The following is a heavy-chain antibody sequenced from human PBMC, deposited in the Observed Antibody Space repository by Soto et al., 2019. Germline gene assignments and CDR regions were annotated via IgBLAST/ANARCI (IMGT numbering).Heavy chain of an antibody. Sequence: QVQLVESGGGVVQPGRSLRLSCAASGFTFSSYGMHWARQAPGEGLEWVAVISYDGNRKYYADSVKGRFTISRDFSKNTVDLHMNSLRVEDTADYFCARKGYGGRWSLDYWGQGILVTVSS. J-gene: IGHJ4*02. V-gene: IGHV3-30*03. CDR2: ISYDGNRK. CDR1: GFTFSSYG. CDR3: ARKGYGGRWSLDY. D-gene: IGHD6-13*01.